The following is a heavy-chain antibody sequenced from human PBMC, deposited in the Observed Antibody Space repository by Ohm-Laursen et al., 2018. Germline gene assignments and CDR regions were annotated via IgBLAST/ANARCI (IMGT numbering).Heavy chain of an antibody. J-gene: IGHJ6*02. Sequence: ESLRISCKGSGYSFTSYWIGWVRQMPGKGLEWMGIIYPGDSDTRYSPSFQGQVTISADKSISTAYLQWSSLKASDTAMYYCAAVAAAGTGYYYGMDVWGQGTTVTVSS. D-gene: IGHD6-13*01. CDR3: AAVAAAGTGYYYGMDV. V-gene: IGHV5-51*01. CDR2: IYPGDSDT. CDR1: GYSFTSYW.